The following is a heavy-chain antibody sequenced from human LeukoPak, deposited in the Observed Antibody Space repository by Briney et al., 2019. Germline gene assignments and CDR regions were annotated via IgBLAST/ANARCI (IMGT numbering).Heavy chain of an antibody. CDR1: GFTFSTYS. D-gene: IGHD5-12*01. Sequence: GGSLRLSCAASGFTFSTYSINWVRQAPGKGLEWVSSITSTSSYIYYADSVKGRFTISRDNAKNSLYLQMNSLRVEDTAVYYCARVQGGGSGYDSWGQGTMVTVS. J-gene: IGHJ3*01. CDR2: ITSTSSYI. V-gene: IGHV3-21*01. CDR3: ARVQGGGSGYDS.